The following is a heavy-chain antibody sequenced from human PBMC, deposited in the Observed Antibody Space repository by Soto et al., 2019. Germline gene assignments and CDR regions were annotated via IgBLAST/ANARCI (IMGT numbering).Heavy chain of an antibody. Sequence: ASVKVSCKVSGYTLTELSMHWVRQAPGKGLEWMGGFDPEDGETIYAQKFQGRVTMTEDTSTDTAYMELSSLRSEDTAVYYCATDLPVYDYVWGSPDAFDIWGQGTMVTVSS. CDR1: GYTLTELS. CDR3: ATDLPVYDYVWGSPDAFDI. D-gene: IGHD3-16*01. CDR2: FDPEDGET. J-gene: IGHJ3*02. V-gene: IGHV1-24*01.